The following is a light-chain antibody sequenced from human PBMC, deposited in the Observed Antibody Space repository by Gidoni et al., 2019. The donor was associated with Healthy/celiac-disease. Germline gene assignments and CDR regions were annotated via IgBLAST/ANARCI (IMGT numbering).Light chain of an antibody. CDR3: QQYDNLPG. J-gene: IGKJ4*01. V-gene: IGKV1-33*01. Sequence: DIQMTQSPSSLSASVGDRVTITCQASQDISNYLNWYQQKPGKAPKLLIYDESNLETGVPSRFSGNGSGTDFTFTISSLQPKEIETYYCQQYDNLPGFGGGTKVEIK. CDR1: QDISNY. CDR2: DES.